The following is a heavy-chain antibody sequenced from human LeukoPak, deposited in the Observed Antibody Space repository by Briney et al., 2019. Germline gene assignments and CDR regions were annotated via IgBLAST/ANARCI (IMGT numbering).Heavy chain of an antibody. CDR2: IGKDGSEK. CDR1: GFAFSTYW. Sequence: QPGGSLRLSCAASGFAFSTYWMIWVRQAPGKGLEWVASIGKDGSEKSYVDSVKSRFTISRDNARNSLYLQMSSLRVEDTAVYYCARDIVYLQLQNWGQGTLVTVSS. J-gene: IGHJ4*02. CDR3: ARDIVYLQLQN. D-gene: IGHD1-1*01. V-gene: IGHV3-7*01.